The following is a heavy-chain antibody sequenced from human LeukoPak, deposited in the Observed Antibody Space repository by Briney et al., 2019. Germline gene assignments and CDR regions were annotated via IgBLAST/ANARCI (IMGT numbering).Heavy chain of an antibody. D-gene: IGHD1-1*01. CDR3: ARLRRYNWNDGVPYYYCYMDV. CDR1: GGTFSSYA. J-gene: IGHJ6*03. CDR2: IIPIFGTA. V-gene: IGHV1-69*13. Sequence: SVKVSCKASGGTFSSYAISWVRQAPGQGLEWMGGIIPIFGTANYAQKFQGRVTITADESTSTAYMELSSLRSEDTAVYYCARLRRYNWNDGVPYYYCYMDVWGKGTTVTVSS.